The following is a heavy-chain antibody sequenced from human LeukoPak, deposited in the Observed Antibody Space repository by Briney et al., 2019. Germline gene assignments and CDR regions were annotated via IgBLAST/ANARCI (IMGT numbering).Heavy chain of an antibody. CDR2: IIPIFGTA. J-gene: IGHJ4*02. CDR1: GGTFSSYA. Sequence: GASVKVSCKASGGTFSSYAISWVRQAPGQGLEWMGGIIPIFGTANYAQKFQGRVTVTADESTSTAYMELSSLRSEDTAVYYCASRSSGQDFDYWGQGTLVTVSS. CDR3: ASRSSGQDFDY. V-gene: IGHV1-69*13. D-gene: IGHD6-19*01.